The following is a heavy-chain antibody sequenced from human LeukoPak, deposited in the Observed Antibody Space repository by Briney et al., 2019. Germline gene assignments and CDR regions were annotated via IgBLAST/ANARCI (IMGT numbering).Heavy chain of an antibody. CDR2: IRSKADSYAT. CDR1: GFTFSGSA. D-gene: IGHD2-15*01. V-gene: IGHV3-73*01. CDR3: ARVRIPGPSRWFDP. J-gene: IGHJ5*02. Sequence: GGSLRLSCAASGFTFSGSAMHWVRQASGKGLEWVGRIRSKADSYATAYATSMKGRFTISRDDSKNTAYLQMNSLRAEDTAVYYCARVRIPGPSRWFDPWGQGTLVTVSS.